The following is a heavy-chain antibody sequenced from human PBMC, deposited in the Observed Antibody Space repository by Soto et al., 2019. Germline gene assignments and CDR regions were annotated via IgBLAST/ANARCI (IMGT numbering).Heavy chain of an antibody. CDR3: ARSVEGHFDY. CDR2: ITSDTKTI. D-gene: IGHD6-19*01. J-gene: IGHJ4*02. Sequence: EVQLVESGGGLVQRGGSLRLSCVASGFTFSVYSMNWVRQAPGKGLEWFSYITSDTKTIKYADSVKGRFTISRGNAKSSVDLQMNSLRDEDTAVYYCARSVEGHFDYWGQGTVVTVSS. V-gene: IGHV3-48*02. CDR1: GFTFSVYS.